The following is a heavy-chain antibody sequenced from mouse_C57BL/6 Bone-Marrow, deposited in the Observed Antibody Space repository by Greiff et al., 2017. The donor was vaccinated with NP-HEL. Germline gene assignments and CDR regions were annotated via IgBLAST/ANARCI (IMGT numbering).Heavy chain of an antibody. J-gene: IGHJ2*01. CDR2: INPYNGDT. CDR1: GYSFTGYF. D-gene: IGHD2-1*01. Sequence: EVQLVESGPELVKPGDSVKISCKASGYSFTGYFMNWVMQSHGKSLEWIGRINPYNGDTFYNQKFKGKATLTVDKSSSTAHMELRSLTAEDSAVYYCARDYGNYVGYWGQGTTLTVSS. V-gene: IGHV1-20*01. CDR3: ARDYGNYVGY.